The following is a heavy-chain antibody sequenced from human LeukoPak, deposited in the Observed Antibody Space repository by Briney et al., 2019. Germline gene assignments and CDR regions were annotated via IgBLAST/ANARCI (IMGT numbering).Heavy chain of an antibody. D-gene: IGHD3-22*01. CDR2: ISYSGST. Sequence: SETLSLTCTVSGGSVSSGSYHWSWIRQPPGKGLEWIACISYSGSTKYNPSLKSRVTISVDTSKNQLSLKLSSVTAADTAVYYCAREPGFDSSGYLNWFDPWGQGTLVTVSS. J-gene: IGHJ5*02. V-gene: IGHV4-61*01. CDR1: GGSVSSGSYH. CDR3: AREPGFDSSGYLNWFDP.